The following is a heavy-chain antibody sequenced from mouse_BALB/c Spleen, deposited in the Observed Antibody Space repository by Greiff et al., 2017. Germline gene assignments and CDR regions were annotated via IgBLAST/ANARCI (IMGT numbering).Heavy chain of an antibody. CDR3: ARGGRPYAMDY. CDR2: IYPGGGYT. Sequence: QVQLKQSGAELVRPGTSVKISCKASGYTFTNYWLGWVKQRPGHGLEWIGDIYPGGGYTNYNEKFKGKATLTADTSSSTAYMQLSSLTSEDSAVYFCARGGRPYAMDYWGQGTSVTVSS. V-gene: IGHV1-63*02. D-gene: IGHD1-1*01. J-gene: IGHJ4*01. CDR1: GYTFTNYW.